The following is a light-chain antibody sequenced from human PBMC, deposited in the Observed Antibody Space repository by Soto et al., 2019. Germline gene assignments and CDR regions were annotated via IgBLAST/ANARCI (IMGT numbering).Light chain of an antibody. CDR3: QQYYSYPRVT. CDR2: AAS. CDR1: QGIRSY. Sequence: AIRMTQSPSSFSASTGDRVTITCRASQGIRSYLAWYQQKPGKAPKLLIYAASTLQSGVPSRLSGSGSGTDFTLTISCLQSEDFATYYCQQYYSYPRVTFGGGTKVEIK. J-gene: IGKJ4*01. V-gene: IGKV1-8*01.